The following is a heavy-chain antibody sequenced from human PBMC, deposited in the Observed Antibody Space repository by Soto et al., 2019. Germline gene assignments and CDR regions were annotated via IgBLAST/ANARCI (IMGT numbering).Heavy chain of an antibody. V-gene: IGHV4-59*01. J-gene: IGHJ4*02. Sequence: SETLSLTCTVSGGSISSYYWSWIRQPPGKGLEWIGYIYYSGSTNYNPSLKSRVTISVDTSKNQFSLKLSSVTAADTAVYYCASFGVTTPPYWGQGTLVTVSS. D-gene: IGHD4-17*01. CDR3: ASFGVTTPPY. CDR1: GGSISSYY. CDR2: IYYSGST.